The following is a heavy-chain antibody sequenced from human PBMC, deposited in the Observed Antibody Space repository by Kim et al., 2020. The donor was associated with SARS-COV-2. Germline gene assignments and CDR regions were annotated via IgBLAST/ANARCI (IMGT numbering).Heavy chain of an antibody. J-gene: IGHJ4*02. CDR3: ARLRDVPRYDSSGYLYYFDY. CDR1: GFTFSSYA. CDR2: ISCDGSNK. V-gene: IGHV3-30*04. Sequence: GGSLRLSCAASGFTFSSYAMHWVRQAPGKGLEWVAVISCDGSNKYYADSVKGRFTISRDNSKNTLYLQMNSLRDEDTAVYYCARLRDVPRYDSSGYLYYFDYWGQGTLVTVSS. D-gene: IGHD3-22*01.